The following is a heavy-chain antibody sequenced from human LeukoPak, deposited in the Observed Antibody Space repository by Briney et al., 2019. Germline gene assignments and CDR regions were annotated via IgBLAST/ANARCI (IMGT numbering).Heavy chain of an antibody. V-gene: IGHV3-21*01. D-gene: IGHD6-6*01. CDR3: APNPGYSSSSTGY. J-gene: IGHJ4*02. CDR1: GFTFSSYS. Sequence: GALRFSCAASGFTFSSYSMTWFGQAPGRGLAWFSSISSSSSYIYYADSVKGRFTISRDNAKNSLYLQMNSLRAEDTAVYYCAPNPGYSSSSTGYWGQGTLVTVSS. CDR2: ISSSSSYI.